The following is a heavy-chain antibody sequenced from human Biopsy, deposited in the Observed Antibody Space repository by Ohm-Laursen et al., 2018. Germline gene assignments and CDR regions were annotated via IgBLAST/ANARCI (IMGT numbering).Heavy chain of an antibody. J-gene: IGHJ4*02. Sequence: TLSLTCSVSGDSINSSYWSWIRQPPGKGLEWIGFISNSGNTNYNPSLKSRVTISVDTSKNQISLKLGSVTVADTAVFYCARRGSGGRSFDYWGQGSLVTVSP. CDR1: GDSINSSY. CDR2: ISNSGNT. CDR3: ARRGSGGRSFDY. D-gene: IGHD2-15*01. V-gene: IGHV4-59*08.